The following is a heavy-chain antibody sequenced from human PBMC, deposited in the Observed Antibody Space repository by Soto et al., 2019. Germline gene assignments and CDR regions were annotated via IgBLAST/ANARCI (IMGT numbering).Heavy chain of an antibody. CDR2: IYATGTP. Sequence: SETLSLTCTVSGASISGFYWSWIRKSAGQGLEWIGRIYATGTPDYNPSLKRRVMMSVDTSKKQFSLKLRSVTAADTAVYYCVRDGTKTLRDWFDPWGKG. CDR1: GASISGFY. CDR3: VRDGTKTLRDWFDP. D-gene: IGHD1-1*01. J-gene: IGHJ5*02. V-gene: IGHV4-4*07.